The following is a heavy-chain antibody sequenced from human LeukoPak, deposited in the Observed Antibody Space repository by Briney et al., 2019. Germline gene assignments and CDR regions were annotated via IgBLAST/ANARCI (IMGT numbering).Heavy chain of an antibody. D-gene: IGHD6-19*01. V-gene: IGHV4-31*02. CDR1: GFTFSSYS. CDR3: ARAVAGNWFDP. J-gene: IGHJ5*02. Sequence: LRLSCAASGFTFSSYSMNWIRQHPGKGLEWIGYIYYSGSTYYNPSLKSRVTISVDTSKNQFSLKLSSVTAADTAVYYCARAVAGNWFDPWGQGTLVTVSS. CDR2: IYYSGST.